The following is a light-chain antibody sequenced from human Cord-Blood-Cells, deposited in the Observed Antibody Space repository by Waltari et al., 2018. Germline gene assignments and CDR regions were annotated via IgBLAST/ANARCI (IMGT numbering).Light chain of an antibody. CDR3: QQYNNWPLT. J-gene: IGKJ4*01. Sequence: QSPATLSVSPGERATLSCRASQSVSSNLAWYQQKPGQAPRLLIYGASTRATGIPARFSGSGSGTEFTLTISSLQSEDFAVYYCQQYNNWPLTFGGGTKVE. CDR1: QSVSSN. V-gene: IGKV3-15*01. CDR2: GAS.